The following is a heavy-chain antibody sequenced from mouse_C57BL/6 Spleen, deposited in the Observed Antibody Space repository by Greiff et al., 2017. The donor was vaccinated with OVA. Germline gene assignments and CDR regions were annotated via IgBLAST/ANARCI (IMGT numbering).Heavy chain of an antibody. V-gene: IGHV5-4*03. CDR1: GFTFSSYA. CDR3: ARGVYYGYGYAMDY. CDR2: ISDGGSYT. D-gene: IGHD2-2*01. J-gene: IGHJ4*01. Sequence: DVMLVESGGGLVKPGGSLKLSCAASGFTFSSYAMSWVRQTPEKRLEWVATISDGGSYTYYPDNVKGRFTISRDNAKNNLYLQMSHLKSEDTAMYYCARGVYYGYGYAMDYWGQGTSVTVSS.